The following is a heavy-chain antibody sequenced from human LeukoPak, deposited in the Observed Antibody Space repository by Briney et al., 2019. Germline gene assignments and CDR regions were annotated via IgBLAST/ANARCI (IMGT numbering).Heavy chain of an antibody. CDR3: ARETVYDILTGYYYYYYGMDV. CDR1: GFTFSTYT. CDR2: IATGSDV. J-gene: IGHJ6*02. Sequence: GGSLRLSCAASGFTFSTYTINWVRQAPGKGLEWVSSIATGSDVYYADSVKGRFTISGDSAKNSLYLQMNSLRAEDTAVYYCARETVYDILTGYYYYYYGMDVWGQGTTVTVSS. V-gene: IGHV3-21*04. D-gene: IGHD3-9*01.